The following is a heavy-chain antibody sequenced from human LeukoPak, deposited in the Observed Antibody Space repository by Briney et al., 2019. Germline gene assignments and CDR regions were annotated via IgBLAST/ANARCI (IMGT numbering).Heavy chain of an antibody. CDR3: ARDYGDYGLDY. D-gene: IGHD4-17*01. CDR2: ITGRGSSA. J-gene: IGHJ4*02. Sequence: PGGSLRLSCAASGFSFSNFGMNWVRQGLGKGLEWVSSITGRGSSAYYADPVKGRFTISRDNSKSTLYLQMNSLRGDDTAVYYCARDYGDYGLDYWGQGALVTVAS. V-gene: IGHV3-23*01. CDR1: GFSFSNFG.